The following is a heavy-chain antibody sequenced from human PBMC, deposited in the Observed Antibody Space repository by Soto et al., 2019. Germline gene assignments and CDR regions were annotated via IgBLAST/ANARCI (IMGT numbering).Heavy chain of an antibody. CDR1: GGSISSGDYY. V-gene: IGHV4-30-4*01. CDR3: ARDYRSGSDN. J-gene: IGHJ4*02. CDR2: VYYTGGS. Sequence: TLSLTCTVSGGSISSGDYYWSWIRQPPGKGLEWIAYVYYTGGSYYNPSLKSRATISVDTSKNQFSLKVRSVTATDTAVYYCARDYRSGSDNWGQRLLVTVSS. D-gene: IGHD6-19*01.